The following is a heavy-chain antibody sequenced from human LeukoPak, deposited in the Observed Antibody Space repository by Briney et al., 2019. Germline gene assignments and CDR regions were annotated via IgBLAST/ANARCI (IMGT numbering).Heavy chain of an antibody. Sequence: GGSLRDSSVAPLFTLSDYFMSWIRPAPGKGGEWVSYICSSSSYTNYADSVKGGFTLSRDNAKNSLDLQMNSLRAEDTAVYYCARTSGSLYYYGSGSYYGYWGQGTLVTVSS. CDR1: LFTLSDYF. CDR3: ARTSGSLYYYGSGSYYGY. CDR2: ICSSSSYT. V-gene: IGHV3-11*06. J-gene: IGHJ4*02. D-gene: IGHD3-10*01.